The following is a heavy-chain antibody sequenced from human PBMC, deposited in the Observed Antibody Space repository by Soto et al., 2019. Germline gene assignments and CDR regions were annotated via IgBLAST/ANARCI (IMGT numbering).Heavy chain of an antibody. CDR3: AREPRYCSGGSCSIMGDAFDI. CDR2: IYKDFT. CDR1: GFTVTDIY. J-gene: IGHJ3*02. D-gene: IGHD2-15*01. V-gene: IGHV3-66*01. Sequence: EVQLVESGGGLVQPGGSLRLSCVASGFTVTDIYMNWVRQAAGKGLEWVSVIYKDFTDYADFVGGRFSVSTDSSKNALCLQLDNVRAEDTAVYYCAREPRYCSGGSCSIMGDAFDIWGQGAMVTVSS.